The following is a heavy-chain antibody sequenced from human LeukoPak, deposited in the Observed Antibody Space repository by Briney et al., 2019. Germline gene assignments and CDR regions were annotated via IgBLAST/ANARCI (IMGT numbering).Heavy chain of an antibody. Sequence: GGSLRLSCAVSGFTFSSYWMNWVRQAPGKGLEWVANINQNGSDKYYVEAVKGRFTISRDNAKNSLYLQMNGLRDEDTAVYYCARGAGWLNWGQGTLVTVSS. CDR3: ARGAGWLN. V-gene: IGHV3-7*01. J-gene: IGHJ4*02. CDR2: INQNGSDK. D-gene: IGHD6-19*01. CDR1: GFTFSSYW.